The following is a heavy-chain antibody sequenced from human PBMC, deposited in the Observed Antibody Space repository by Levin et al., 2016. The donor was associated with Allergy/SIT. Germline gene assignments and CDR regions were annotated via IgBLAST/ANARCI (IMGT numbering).Heavy chain of an antibody. Sequence: WIRQPPGKGLEWVSSISSSSSYIYYADSVKGRFTISRDNAKNSLYLQMNSLRAEDTAVYYCARDGVSGSGSYYSWVGVGYYYGMDVWGQGTTVTVSS. V-gene: IGHV3-21*01. J-gene: IGHJ6*02. CDR3: ARDGVSGSGSYYSWVGVGYYYGMDV. CDR2: ISSSSSYI. D-gene: IGHD3-10*01.